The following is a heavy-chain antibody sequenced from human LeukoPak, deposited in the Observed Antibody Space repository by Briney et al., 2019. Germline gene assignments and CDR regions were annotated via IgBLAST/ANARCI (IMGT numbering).Heavy chain of an antibody. V-gene: IGHV1-18*01. D-gene: IGHD3-9*01. J-gene: IGHJ4*02. Sequence: GASVEVSCKASGYTFTSYGISWVRQAPGQGLEWMGWISAYNGNTNYAQKLQGRVTMTTDTSTSTAYMELRSLRSDDTAVYYCARREAGYDILTGYYGGEGFYSYWGQGTLVTVSS. CDR3: ARREAGYDILTGYYGGEGFYSY. CDR1: GYTFTSYG. CDR2: ISAYNGNT.